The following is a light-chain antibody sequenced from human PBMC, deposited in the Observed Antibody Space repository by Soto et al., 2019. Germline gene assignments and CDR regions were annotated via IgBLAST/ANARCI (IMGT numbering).Light chain of an antibody. V-gene: IGKV2-30*01. CDR1: ASPVITDGDTR. CDR2: RVS. Sequence: IVLTQSPLSLPVTLGQPASISCRSSASPVITDGDTRLHWFQQRPGQSPRHLIYRVSNRDFGVPDKFSGSGAGTEFTLRISSVEAEDVAIYYCMQGARWPYTLGQGTKLEI. CDR3: MQGARWPYT. J-gene: IGKJ2*01.